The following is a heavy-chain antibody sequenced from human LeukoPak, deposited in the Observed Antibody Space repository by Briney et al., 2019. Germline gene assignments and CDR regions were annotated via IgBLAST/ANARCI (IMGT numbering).Heavy chain of an antibody. V-gene: IGHV3-7*03. D-gene: IGHD3-3*01. CDR3: AKEPVRLLYRFAFDY. CDR1: GFTFRTYW. J-gene: IGHJ4*02. CDR2: IKQDGSDK. Sequence: HPGGSLRLSCAASGFTFRTYWMTWVRQAPGKGLEWVANIKQDGSDKNYVDSVKGRFTISRDNSKNTLYLQMNSLRAEDTAVYYCAKEPVRLLYRFAFDYWGQGTLVTVSS.